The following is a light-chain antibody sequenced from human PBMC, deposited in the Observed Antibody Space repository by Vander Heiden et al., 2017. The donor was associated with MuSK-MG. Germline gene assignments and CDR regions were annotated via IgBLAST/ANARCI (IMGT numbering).Light chain of an antibody. J-gene: IGLJ3*02. Sequence: SYVLTQPPSVSVAPGQTARITCGGNNIGSKSGHWYQQKPGQAPVFVVYDDDDRPSGIPERFSGSNSGNTDALTISRVEAGDEADYYCQVWDTSSVQSVFGGGTTLTVL. CDR3: QVWDTSSVQSV. CDR2: DDD. CDR1: NIGSKS. V-gene: IGLV3-21*02.